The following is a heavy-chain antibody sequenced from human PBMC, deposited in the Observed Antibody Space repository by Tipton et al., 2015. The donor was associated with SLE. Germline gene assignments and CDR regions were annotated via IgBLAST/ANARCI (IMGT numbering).Heavy chain of an antibody. V-gene: IGHV4-39*01. J-gene: IGHJ4*02. Sequence: TLSLTCTVSGGSIRNNNYYWGWIRQPPGKGLEWIGSIYYNGNTYYNPSLESRVTISVDTAKNQFSLKLSSVAAADTAVYYCVSRGRLLQYFDFWGQGTRFTVSS. CDR3: VSRGRLLQYFDF. CDR2: IYYNGNT. D-gene: IGHD3-10*01. CDR1: GGSIRNNNYY.